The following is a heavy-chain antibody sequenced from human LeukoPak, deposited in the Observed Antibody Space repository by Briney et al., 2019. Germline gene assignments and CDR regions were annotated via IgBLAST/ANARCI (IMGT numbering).Heavy chain of an antibody. J-gene: IGHJ4*02. V-gene: IGHV4-4*02. CDR2: IHRDGRT. CDR3: GKTDIYFNPIDY. CDR1: GVSISTSEW. Sequence: SETLSLTCAVSGVSISTSEWWIWVRQPPGQGLEWIGEIHRDGRTRYNPSLTSRVTMSMDYSKNQFSLNVRSVTAADTAIYYCGKTDIYFNPIDYWGPGSLVTVSS. D-gene: IGHD3-9*01.